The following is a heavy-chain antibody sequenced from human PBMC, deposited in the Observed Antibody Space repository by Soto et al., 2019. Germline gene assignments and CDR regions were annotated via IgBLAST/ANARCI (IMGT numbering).Heavy chain of an antibody. V-gene: IGHV3-30*04. CDR1: GFTFSSHA. CDR2: ISNDGSYK. CDR3: AKAALAEFDY. D-gene: IGHD6-19*01. Sequence: GGSLRLSCTASGFTFSSHAMHWVRQAPGKGLEWVAVISNDGSYKSSADSVKGRFTISRDNSQNTLYLQMNSLRAEDTAVYYCAKAALAEFDYWGQGILVTVSS. J-gene: IGHJ4*02.